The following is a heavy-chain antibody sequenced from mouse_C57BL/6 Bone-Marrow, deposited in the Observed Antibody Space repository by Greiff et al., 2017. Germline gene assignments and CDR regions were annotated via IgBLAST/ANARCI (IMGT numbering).Heavy chain of an antibody. CDR3: AREPDGYYFDY. Sequence: QVQLQQPGAELVRPGTSVKLSCKASGYTFTSYWMHWVKQRPGQGLEWIGVIDPSDSYTNYNQKFKGKATLTVDTSSSTAYMQLSSLTSEDAAVYYCAREPDGYYFDYWGQGTTRTVSS. CDR2: IDPSDSYT. CDR1: GYTFTSYW. J-gene: IGHJ2*01. D-gene: IGHD2-3*01. V-gene: IGHV1-59*01.